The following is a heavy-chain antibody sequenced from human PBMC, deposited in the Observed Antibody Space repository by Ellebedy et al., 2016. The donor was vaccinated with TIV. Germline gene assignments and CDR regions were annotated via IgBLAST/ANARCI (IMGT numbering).Heavy chain of an antibody. Sequence: ASVKVSXKASGYTFTAYYMHWVRQAPGQGLEWMGWISAYNGNTNYAQKLQGRITMTTDTSTSTAYMELRSLRSDDTAVYYCARCYNSAFEDNWGQGTLVTVSP. D-gene: IGHD1-1*01. CDR1: GYTFTAYY. J-gene: IGHJ4*02. CDR3: ARCYNSAFEDN. CDR2: ISAYNGNT. V-gene: IGHV1-18*04.